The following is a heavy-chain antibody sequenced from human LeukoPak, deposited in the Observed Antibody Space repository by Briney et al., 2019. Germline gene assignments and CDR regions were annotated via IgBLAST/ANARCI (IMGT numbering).Heavy chain of an antibody. D-gene: IGHD3-3*01. CDR3: AKSLGGITAPFDY. V-gene: IGHV3-23*01. CDR2: ISGSGGST. CDR1: GFTFSSYA. Sequence: PGGSLRLSCAASGFTFSSYAMSWVRQAPGKGLEWVSAISGSGGSTYYADSVKGRFTITRDNSKNTLYLQMNSLRAEDTAVYYCAKSLGGITAPFDYWGQGTLVTVSS. J-gene: IGHJ4*02.